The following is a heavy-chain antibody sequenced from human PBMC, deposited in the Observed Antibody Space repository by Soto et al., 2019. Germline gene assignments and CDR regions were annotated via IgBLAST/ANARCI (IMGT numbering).Heavy chain of an antibody. D-gene: IGHD3-22*01. CDR2: IYYSGST. CDR3: ARVNYDSSGYYPGAFDY. V-gene: IGHV4-59*01. CDR1: GGSISSYY. J-gene: IGHJ4*02. Sequence: SETLSLTCTVSGGSISSYYWSWIRQPPGKGLEWIGYIYYSGSTNYNPSLKSRVTISVDTSKNQFSLKLSSVTAADTAVYYCARVNYDSSGYYPGAFDYWGQGTLVTVSS.